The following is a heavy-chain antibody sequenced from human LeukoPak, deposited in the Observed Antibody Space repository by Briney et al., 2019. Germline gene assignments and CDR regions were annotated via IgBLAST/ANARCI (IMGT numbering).Heavy chain of an antibody. D-gene: IGHD6-13*01. CDR1: GFTFSSYW. Sequence: PGGSLRLSCAASGFTFSSYWMSWVRQAPGKGLEWVANIKQDGSEKYYVDSVKGRFTISRDNAKNSLYLQMNSLRAEDTAVYYCARDRRYSSSWYNYYYMDVWGKGTTVTVSS. V-gene: IGHV3-7*01. J-gene: IGHJ6*03. CDR3: ARDRRYSSSWYNYYYMDV. CDR2: IKQDGSEK.